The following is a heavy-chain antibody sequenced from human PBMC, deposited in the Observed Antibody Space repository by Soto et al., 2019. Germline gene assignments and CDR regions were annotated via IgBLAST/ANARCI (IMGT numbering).Heavy chain of an antibody. V-gene: IGHV4-59*01. J-gene: IGHJ4*02. CDR3: GRDHPGSSWFDY. CDR1: RGSISSYY. D-gene: IGHD6-13*01. Sequence: SETLSLTCTVSRGSISSYYWSWIRQPPGKGLEWIGYIYYSGSTSYNPSLKSRVTILVDTSKNQFSLKLSSVTAADTAVYYCGRDHPGSSWFDYWGQGTLVTVSS. CDR2: IYYSGST.